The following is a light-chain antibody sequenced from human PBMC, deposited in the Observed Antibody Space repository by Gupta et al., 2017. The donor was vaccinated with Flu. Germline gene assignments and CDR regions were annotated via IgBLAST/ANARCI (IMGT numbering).Light chain of an antibody. Sequence: DIVMTQSPDSLAVSLGARATINCKYSQNVFESANNKNYLGWYQQTAGQPPKLLIYWASTRESGVPDRFSGSWSATYITLTISRLQAEDEAVYYCQQYYSPPRTFGQGTRVEIK. V-gene: IGKV4-1*01. CDR2: WAS. J-gene: IGKJ1*01. CDR1: QNVFESANNKNY. CDR3: QQYYSPPRT.